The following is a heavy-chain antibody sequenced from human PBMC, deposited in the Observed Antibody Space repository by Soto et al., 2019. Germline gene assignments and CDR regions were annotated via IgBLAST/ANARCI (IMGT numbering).Heavy chain of an antibody. CDR2: VYYSGSS. Sequence: SETLSLTCTVSGDSISGGASFWSWIRQPPGKGLEWIANVYYSGSSYYNPSLKSRLTISVDTTKNQFSLQLKSMTAADTAVYYCAKLPCTSSTCYFPGWFDPWGQGTLVTVSS. D-gene: IGHD2-2*01. V-gene: IGHV4-31*03. CDR1: GDSISGGASF. J-gene: IGHJ5*02. CDR3: AKLPCTSSTCYFPGWFDP.